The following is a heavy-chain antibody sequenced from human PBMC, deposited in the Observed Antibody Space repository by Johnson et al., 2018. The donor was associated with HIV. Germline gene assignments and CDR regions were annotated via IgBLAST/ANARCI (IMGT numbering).Heavy chain of an antibody. CDR2: ISWNSGSI. V-gene: IGHV3-9*01. J-gene: IGHJ3*02. D-gene: IGHD4-11*01. CDR3: ARDDYRHAFDI. CDR1: GFTFDDYA. Sequence: VQLVESGGGLVQPGRSLRLSCAASGFTFDDYAMHWVRQAPGKGLEWVSGISWNSGSIGYADSVKGRFTISRDSSKNTLYLQMHSLRAEDPAVYYCARDDYRHAFDIWGQGTMVTVSS.